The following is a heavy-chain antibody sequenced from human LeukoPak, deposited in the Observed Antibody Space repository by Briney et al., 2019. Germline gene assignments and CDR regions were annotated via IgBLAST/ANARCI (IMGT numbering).Heavy chain of an antibody. V-gene: IGHV3-23*01. D-gene: IGHD3-10*01. CDR3: ARDYYDSGSYGGISFDY. CDR1: GFTFSSYA. CDR2: ISGSGVNT. Sequence: GGSLRLSCAASGFTFSSYAMNWVRQAPGKGLEWVSVISGSGVNTYYADSVTGRFTISRDNSKNTLYLQMNSLRAEDTAVYYCARDYYDSGSYGGISFDYWGQGTVVTVSS. J-gene: IGHJ4*02.